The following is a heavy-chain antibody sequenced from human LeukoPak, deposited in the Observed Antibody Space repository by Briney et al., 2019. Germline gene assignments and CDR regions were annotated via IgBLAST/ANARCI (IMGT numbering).Heavy chain of an antibody. Sequence: GGSLRLSCAASGLTFSSYAMSWVRQAPGKGLEWVSAISGSGGSTYYADSVKGRFTISRDNSKNTLYLQMNSLRAEVTAVYYCAKDRNPRWLQSGNFDYWGQGTLVTVSS. CDR1: GLTFSSYA. V-gene: IGHV3-23*01. CDR2: ISGSGGST. D-gene: IGHD5-24*01. J-gene: IGHJ4*02. CDR3: AKDRNPRWLQSGNFDY.